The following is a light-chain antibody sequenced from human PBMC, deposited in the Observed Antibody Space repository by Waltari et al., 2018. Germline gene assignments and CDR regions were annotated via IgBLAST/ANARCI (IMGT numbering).Light chain of an antibody. CDR2: DVS. V-gene: IGLV2-14*01. CDR3: SSFKDTGTVV. Sequence: QSALTQPASVSASPGQSTTISCTGSSSDVGTSKYLSRYQQHPGKAPKLLIYDVSNRPSGVSYRFSGSKSGNTASLTISGLQAEDEADYYCSSFKDTGTVVFGGGTKLTVL. CDR1: SSDVGTSKY. J-gene: IGLJ2*01.